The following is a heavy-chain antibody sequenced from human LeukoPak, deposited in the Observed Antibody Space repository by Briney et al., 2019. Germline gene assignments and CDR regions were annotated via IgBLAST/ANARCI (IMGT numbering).Heavy chain of an antibody. J-gene: IGHJ3*02. Sequence: PSETLSLTCTVSGGSISSSSYYWGWIRQPPGKGLEWIGSIYYSGSTYYNPSLKSRVTISVDTSKNQFSLKLSSVTAADTAVYYCATFGYSSIDAFDIWGQGTMVTVSS. V-gene: IGHV4-39*01. D-gene: IGHD6-13*01. CDR1: GGSISSSSYY. CDR2: IYYSGST. CDR3: ATFGYSSIDAFDI.